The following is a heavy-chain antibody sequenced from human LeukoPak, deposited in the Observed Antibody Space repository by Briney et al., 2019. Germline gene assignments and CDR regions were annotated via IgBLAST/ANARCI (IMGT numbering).Heavy chain of an antibody. CDR1: GYSFTSYW. J-gene: IGHJ6*02. Sequence: KRGESLKISCKGSGYSFTSYWIGWVRQMPGKGLEWMGIIYPGDSDTRYSPSFQGQVTISADKPISTAYLQWSSLKASDTAMYYCAGQSCSSTSCQNYYYGMDVWGQGTTVTVSS. V-gene: IGHV5-51*01. D-gene: IGHD2-2*01. CDR2: IYPGDSDT. CDR3: AGQSCSSTSCQNYYYGMDV.